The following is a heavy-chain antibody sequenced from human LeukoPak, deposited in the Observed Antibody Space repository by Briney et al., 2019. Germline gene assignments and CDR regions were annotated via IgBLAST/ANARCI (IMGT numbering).Heavy chain of an antibody. V-gene: IGHV3-66*02. Sequence: GGSLRLSCAASGFTVSTNYMSWVRQAPGKGLEWVSIIYGGGSTFYADSVKGRFTISRDNSKNTLYLQMNSLRAEDTAVYYCAKGGYSSSWYGPLDYWGQGTLVTVSS. D-gene: IGHD6-13*01. CDR3: AKGGYSSSWYGPLDY. J-gene: IGHJ4*02. CDR2: IYGGGST. CDR1: GFTVSTNY.